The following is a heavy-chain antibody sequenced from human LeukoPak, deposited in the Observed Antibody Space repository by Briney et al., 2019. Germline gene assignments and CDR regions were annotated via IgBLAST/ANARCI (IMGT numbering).Heavy chain of an antibody. CDR2: ISGSGGST. V-gene: IGHV3-23*01. CDR1: GFTFSSYA. Sequence: QPGGSLRLSCAASGFTFSSYAMSWVRQAPGKGLEWVSAISGSGGSTYYADSVKGRFTISRDNSKNTLYLQMNSLRAEDTAVYYCAKGLGYCSSTSCLRRYKYYYYGMDVWGQGTTVTVSS. J-gene: IGHJ6*02. D-gene: IGHD2-2*01. CDR3: AKGLGYCSSTSCLRRYKYYYYGMDV.